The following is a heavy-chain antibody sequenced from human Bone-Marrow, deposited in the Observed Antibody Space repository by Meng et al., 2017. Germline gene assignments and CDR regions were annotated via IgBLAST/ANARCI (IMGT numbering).Heavy chain of an antibody. CDR2: ISGSGGST. V-gene: IGHV3-23*01. D-gene: IGHD1-26*01. Sequence: GGSLRLSCAASGFTFSSYAMSWVRQAPGKGLEWVSAISGSGGSTYYADSVKGRFTISRDNAKNSLYLQMNSLRAEDTAVYYCARVKVGALRNNWFDPWGQGTLVTVSS. J-gene: IGHJ5*02. CDR1: GFTFSSYA. CDR3: ARVKVGALRNNWFDP.